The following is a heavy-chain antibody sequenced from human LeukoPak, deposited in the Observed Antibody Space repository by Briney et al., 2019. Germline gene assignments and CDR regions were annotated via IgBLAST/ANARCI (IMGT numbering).Heavy chain of an antibody. J-gene: IGHJ5*01. Sequence: ASVKVSCKASGYTFTGYYMHWVRQAPGQGLEWIGRIDPDSGGTNYAQKFQGRVTMTRDTSMNTAYMELSRLRSDDTAVYFCARGYCSGGSCYLVENWFDFWGQGTLVTVSS. CDR2: IDPDSGGT. CDR1: GYTFTGYY. CDR3: ARGYCSGGSCYLVENWFDF. D-gene: IGHD2-15*01. V-gene: IGHV1-2*06.